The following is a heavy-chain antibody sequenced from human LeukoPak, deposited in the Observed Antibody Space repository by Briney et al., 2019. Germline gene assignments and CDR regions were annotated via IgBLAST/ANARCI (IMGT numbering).Heavy chain of an antibody. D-gene: IGHD5-18*01. CDR1: GGSFSGYY. CDR3: ARVPNLLRYSYGQRYFDY. CDR2: INHSGST. Sequence: SETLSLTCAVYGGSFSGYYWSWIRQPPGKGLKWIGEINHSGSTNYNPSLKSRVTISVDTSKNQFSLKLSSVTAADTAVYYCARVPNLLRYSYGQRYFDYWGQGTLVTVSS. V-gene: IGHV4-34*01. J-gene: IGHJ4*02.